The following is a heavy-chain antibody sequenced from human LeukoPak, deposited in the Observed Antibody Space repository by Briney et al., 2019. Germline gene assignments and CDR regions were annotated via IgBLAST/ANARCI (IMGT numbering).Heavy chain of an antibody. V-gene: IGHV3-21*01. Sequence: PGGSLRLSCAASGFTFSSYSMNWVRQAPGKGLEWVSSISSSSSYIYYADSVKGRFTISRDNAKNSLYLQVNSLRAEDTAVYYCARDKLNLITFDSRDRVPIDYWGQGTLVTVSS. CDR1: GFTFSSYS. CDR2: ISSSSSYI. J-gene: IGHJ4*02. CDR3: ARDKLNLITFDSRDRVPIDY. D-gene: IGHD3-16*01.